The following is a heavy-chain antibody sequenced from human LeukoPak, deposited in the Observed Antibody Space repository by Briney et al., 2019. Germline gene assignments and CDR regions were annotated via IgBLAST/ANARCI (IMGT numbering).Heavy chain of an antibody. D-gene: IGHD6-19*01. J-gene: IGHJ4*02. CDR3: AKSSGYSSGWYDY. CDR1: GFTFSTYA. V-gene: IGHV3-23*01. CDR2: ICGSGGCT. Sequence: PGGSLRLSCAAPGFTFSTYAMTWVRQAPGKGLEWVSAICGSGGCTYYADSVKGRFTISRDNSRNTLYLQMNTLRAEDTAVYYCAKSSGYSSGWYDYWGQGTLVTVSS.